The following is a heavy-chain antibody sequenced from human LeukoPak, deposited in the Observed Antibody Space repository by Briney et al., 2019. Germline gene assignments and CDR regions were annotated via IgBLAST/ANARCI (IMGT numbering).Heavy chain of an antibody. D-gene: IGHD2-2*01. CDR2: ISGSGGST. Sequence: PGGSLRLSCAASGFTFSSYAMSWVRQAPGKGLEWVSAISGSGGSTYYADSVKGRFTISRDNSKNTLYLQMNSLRAEDTAVYYCASLPRYCSSTSCFDYWGQGTLVTVSS. J-gene: IGHJ4*02. V-gene: IGHV3-23*01. CDR3: ASLPRYCSSTSCFDY. CDR1: GFTFSSYA.